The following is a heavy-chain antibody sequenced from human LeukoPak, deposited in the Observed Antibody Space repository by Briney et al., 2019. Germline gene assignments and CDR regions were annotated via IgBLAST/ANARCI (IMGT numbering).Heavy chain of an antibody. D-gene: IGHD4-17*01. V-gene: IGHV4-59*01. J-gene: IGHJ4*02. CDR2: IYYSGST. Sequence: SETLSLTCTVSGGSIRSYYWSWLRQPPGKGLEGSGYIYYSGSTNYNPSLKSRVSISVDTSKNQFSLKLSSVTAADTAVYYCARTGSTVTMLYPFDHWGQGTLVTVSS. CDR1: GGSIRSYY. CDR3: ARTGSTVTMLYPFDH.